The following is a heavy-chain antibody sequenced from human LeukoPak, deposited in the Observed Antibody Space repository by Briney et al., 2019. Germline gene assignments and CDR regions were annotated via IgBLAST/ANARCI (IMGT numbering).Heavy chain of an antibody. J-gene: IGHJ4*02. CDR1: GVSVSTYQ. CDR2: VSYSGNT. D-gene: IGHD7-27*01. V-gene: IGHV4-59*02. CDR3: TRWAALGPWDY. Sequence: KPSETLSLTCSVSGVSVSTYQWGWIRQPPGKGLEWIAYVSYSGNTNYNPSLRSRVIISIDTSKNQFSLRLSSVTAADTAVYYCTRWAALGPWDYWGQGTLVTVSS.